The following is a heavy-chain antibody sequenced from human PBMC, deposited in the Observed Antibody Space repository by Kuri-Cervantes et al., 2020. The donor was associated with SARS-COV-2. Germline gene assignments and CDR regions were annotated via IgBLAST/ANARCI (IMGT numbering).Heavy chain of an antibody. CDR3: AREGYSSSSGRFDY. J-gene: IGHJ4*02. CDR1: GYTFTGYY. D-gene: IGHD6-6*01. Sequence: SVKVSCKATGYTFTGYYMHWVRQAPGQGLEWMGWINPNSGGTNYAQKFQGRVTMTRDTYISTAYMELSRLRSDDTAVYYCAREGYSSSSGRFDYWGQGTLVTVSS. V-gene: IGHV1-2*02. CDR2: INPNSGGT.